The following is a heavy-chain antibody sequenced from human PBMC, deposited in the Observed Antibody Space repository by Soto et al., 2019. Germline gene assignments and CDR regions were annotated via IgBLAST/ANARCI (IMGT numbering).Heavy chain of an antibody. CDR2: IYYSGST. V-gene: IGHV4-39*01. Sequence: PSETLSLTCTVSGGSISSSSYYWGWIRQPPGKGLEWIGSIYYSGSTYYNPSLKSRVTISVDTSKNQFSLKLSSVTAADTAVYYCAIRVFVDTAMGTNFDYWGQGTLVTVSS. J-gene: IGHJ4*02. CDR3: AIRVFVDTAMGTNFDY. CDR1: GGSISSSSYY. D-gene: IGHD5-18*01.